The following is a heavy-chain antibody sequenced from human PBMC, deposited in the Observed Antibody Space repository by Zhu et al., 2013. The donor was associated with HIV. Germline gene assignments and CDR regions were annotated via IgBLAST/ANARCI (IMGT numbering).Heavy chain of an antibody. CDR1: GYTFNSYG. Sequence: QVQLVQSGAEVKKPGASVKVSCKASGYTFNSYGINWVRQAPGQGLEWMGVINPSGGSTSYEQKFQGRVTMIRDTSTSTVYMELSSLRSEDTAVYYCAREGQWLVHGGYYFDYWGQGTLVTVSS. D-gene: IGHD6-19*01. CDR2: INPSGGST. V-gene: IGHV1-46*02. J-gene: IGHJ4*02. CDR3: AREGQWLVHGGYYFDY.